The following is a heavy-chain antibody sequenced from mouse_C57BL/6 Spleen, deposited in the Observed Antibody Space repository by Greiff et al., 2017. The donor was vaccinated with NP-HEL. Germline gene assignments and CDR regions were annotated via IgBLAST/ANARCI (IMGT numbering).Heavy chain of an antibody. V-gene: IGHV1-9*01. CDR1: GYTFTGYW. D-gene: IGHD2-14*01. Sequence: QVQLQPSGAELMRPGASVKLSCKASGYTFTGYWIEWVKQTPGHGLEWIGAILPGSCSTTYTEKFNGKATYTADKSSNTAYMQLRSLTTEYSAIYYCARSYYKYDGFAYWGQGTLVTVSA. CDR3: ARSYYKYDGFAY. J-gene: IGHJ3*01. CDR2: ILPGSCST.